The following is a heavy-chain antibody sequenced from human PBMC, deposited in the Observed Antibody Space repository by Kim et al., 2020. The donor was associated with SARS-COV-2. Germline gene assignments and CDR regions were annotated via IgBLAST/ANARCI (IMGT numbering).Heavy chain of an antibody. Sequence: DSAVSVKSRETINPDTSKNRFSLQLNSVTPEDTAVYYCTRDTPGQKAFDIWGQGTMVAVSS. CDR3: TRDTPGQKAFDI. V-gene: IGHV6-1*01. J-gene: IGHJ3*02.